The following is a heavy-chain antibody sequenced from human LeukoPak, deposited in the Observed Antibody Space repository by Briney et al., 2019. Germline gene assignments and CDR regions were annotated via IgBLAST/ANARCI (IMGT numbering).Heavy chain of an antibody. D-gene: IGHD3-22*01. CDR1: GFTVSANY. Sequence: SGGSLRLSCVASGFTVSANYMNWVRQAPGKGLEWVSVIYSGGTTPYADSVKGRFTISRDNSKNTLYLQMNSLRADDTAVYYCARDPFYYDSTGYHYYFDYWGQGTLVTVSS. V-gene: IGHV3-53*01. J-gene: IGHJ4*02. CDR3: ARDPFYYDSTGYHYYFDY. CDR2: IYSGGTT.